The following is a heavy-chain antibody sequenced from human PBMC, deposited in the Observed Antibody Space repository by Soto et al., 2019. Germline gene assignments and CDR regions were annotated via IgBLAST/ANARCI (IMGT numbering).Heavy chain of an antibody. CDR1: GYSFTDYY. CDR2: INPYRGAT. Sequence: ASVKVSCKASGYSFTDYYMHWVRQAPGQGLECMGWINPYRGATNYAHKFQGRVTMTRDTSISTAYMELSRLRSDDTAVYWCAREHVRPRTGAMDVWGQGTTVTVSS. CDR3: AREHVRPRTGAMDV. V-gene: IGHV1-2*02. D-gene: IGHD1-1*01. J-gene: IGHJ6*02.